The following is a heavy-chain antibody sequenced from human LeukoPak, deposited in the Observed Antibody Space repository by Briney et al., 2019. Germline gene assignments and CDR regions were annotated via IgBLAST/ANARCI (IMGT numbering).Heavy chain of an antibody. V-gene: IGHV3-7*01. CDR3: ASNTFSDAFDI. J-gene: IGHJ3*02. CDR1: GFTFDDYA. CDR2: IKQDGSEK. D-gene: IGHD3-16*01. Sequence: PGGSLRLSCAASGFTFDDYAMHWVRQAPGKGLEWVANIKQDGSEKYYVDSVKGRFTISRDNAKNSLYLQMNSLRAEDTAVYYCASNTFSDAFDIWGQGTMVAVSS.